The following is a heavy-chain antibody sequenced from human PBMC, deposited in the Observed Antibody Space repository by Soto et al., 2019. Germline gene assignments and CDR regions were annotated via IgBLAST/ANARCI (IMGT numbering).Heavy chain of an antibody. CDR1: GFSLNTRGMC. CDR3: ARAPAGDCKNPFDV. Sequence: SGPTLVNPTQTLTLTCTFSGFSLNTRGMCVSWIRQPPGKALEWLALIDWDDEKYYSTSLRTRLSVSKDTSKSQAVLTMTNMDPADTATYYCARAPAGDCKNPFDVWGQGTTVTVSS. CDR2: IDWDDEK. V-gene: IGHV2-70*01. J-gene: IGHJ6*02. D-gene: IGHD2-21*02.